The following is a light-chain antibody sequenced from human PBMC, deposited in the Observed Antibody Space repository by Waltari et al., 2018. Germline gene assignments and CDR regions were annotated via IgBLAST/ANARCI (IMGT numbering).Light chain of an antibody. CDR1: SGSIANDY. J-gene: IGLJ2*01. V-gene: IGLV6-57*03. CDR3: QSYDSSRRVV. Sequence: NFMLTQPHSVSESPRKTVTISCTRSSGSIANDYVQLDQQRPGSAPTTVIFEDNQRPSRVPDRVSGSIDSSSNAASLTSSARKTEDEANYYCQSYDSSRRVVFGGGTKLTVL. CDR2: EDN.